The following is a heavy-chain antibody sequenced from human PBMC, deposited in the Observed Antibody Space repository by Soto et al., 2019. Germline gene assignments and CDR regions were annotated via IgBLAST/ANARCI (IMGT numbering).Heavy chain of an antibody. Sequence: GGSLRLSCAASGFTFSNAWMSWVRQAPGKGLEWVGRIKSKTDGGTTDYAAPVKGRFTISRDESKNTLYLQMNSLKPEDTAVYYCTTDTRWALRPEYFQHWGQGTLVTVSS. CDR3: TTDTRWALRPEYFQH. CDR2: IKSKTDGGTT. V-gene: IGHV3-15*01. CDR1: GFTFSNAW. J-gene: IGHJ1*01. D-gene: IGHD1-26*01.